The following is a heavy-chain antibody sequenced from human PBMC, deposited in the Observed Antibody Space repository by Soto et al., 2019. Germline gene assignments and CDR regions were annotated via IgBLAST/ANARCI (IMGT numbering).Heavy chain of an antibody. CDR1: GFTFSSFA. D-gene: IGHD3-9*01. Sequence: VPLLESGGGLVQPGGSLRLSCAATGFTFSSFAMTWVRQAPGKGLEWVSTISGSGTNTYYADSVKGRFTFSRDNSKDTLFLQMRSLRAENTAMYYCARTLPFAFDVLTGYEYYFDSWGQGTLLTVSS. V-gene: IGHV3-23*01. J-gene: IGHJ4*02. CDR2: ISGSGTNT. CDR3: ARTLPFAFDVLTGYEYYFDS.